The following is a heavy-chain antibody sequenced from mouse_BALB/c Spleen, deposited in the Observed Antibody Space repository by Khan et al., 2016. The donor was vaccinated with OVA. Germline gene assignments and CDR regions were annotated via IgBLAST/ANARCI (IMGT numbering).Heavy chain of an antibody. J-gene: IGHJ3*01. D-gene: IGHD1-2*01. V-gene: IGHV7-3*02. CDR2: IRKKASGYIT. CDR1: GYTFTDYY. CDR3: AMVYYGYGFAY. Sequence: EVELVESGGGLVQPGGSLRLSCATSGYTFTDYYMNWVRQPPGKALEWLGFIRKKASGYITEYSPSVKGRFTIASDNSQSILYLQMNTLRAEDSATYYCAMVYYGYGFAYWGQGTLVTVSA.